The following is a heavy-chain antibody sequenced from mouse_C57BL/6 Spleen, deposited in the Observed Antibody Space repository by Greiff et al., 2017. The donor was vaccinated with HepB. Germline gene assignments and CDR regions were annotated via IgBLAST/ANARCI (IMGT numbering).Heavy chain of an antibody. D-gene: IGHD2-12*01. V-gene: IGHV1-69*01. CDR1: GYTFTSYW. CDR3: ARGVTIGVRGEYYAMDY. CDR2: IDPSDSYT. J-gene: IGHJ4*01. Sequence: QVQLKQPGAELVMPGASVKLSCKASGYTFTSYWMHWVKQRPGQGLEWIGEIDPSDSYTNYNQKFKGKSTLTVDKSSSTAYMQLSSLTSEDSAVYYCARGVTIGVRGEYYAMDYWGQGTSVTVSS.